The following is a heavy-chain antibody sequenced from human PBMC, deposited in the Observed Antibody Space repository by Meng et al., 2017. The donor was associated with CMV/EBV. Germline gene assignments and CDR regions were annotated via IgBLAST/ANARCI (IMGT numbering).Heavy chain of an antibody. D-gene: IGHD4-23*01. Sequence: ASVKVSCKASGYTFTGYYMHWVRQAPGQGLEWMGWINPNSGGTNYAQKFQGRVTMTRDTSISTAYMELSRLRSDDTAVYYCARDRGGWLGRSYYGMDVWGQGTTVTVSS. CDR2: INPNSGGT. CDR3: ARDRGGWLGRSYYGMDV. CDR1: GYTFTGYY. J-gene: IGHJ6*02. V-gene: IGHV1-2*02.